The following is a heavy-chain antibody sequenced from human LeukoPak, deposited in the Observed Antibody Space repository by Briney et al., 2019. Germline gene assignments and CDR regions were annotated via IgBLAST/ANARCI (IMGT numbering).Heavy chain of an antibody. J-gene: IGHJ4*02. Sequence: TGGSLRLSCAASAFSFVICATGSVRQVPGKGLEWVSGIDWNGATTDYADSVKGRFTISRDNAKKSLHLQMNSLTVDDTAFYQCARVRGECGGDCDGAELDFWGQGSLVTVSS. CDR2: IDWNGATT. D-gene: IGHD2-21*02. V-gene: IGHV3-20*01. CDR1: AFSFVICA. CDR3: ARVRGECGGDCDGAELDF.